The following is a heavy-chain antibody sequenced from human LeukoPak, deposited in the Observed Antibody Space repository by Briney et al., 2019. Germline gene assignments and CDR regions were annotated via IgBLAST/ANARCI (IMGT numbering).Heavy chain of an antibody. CDR1: GYTFTNYG. J-gene: IGHJ4*02. Sequence: ASVKVSCKASGYTFTNYGISWVRQAPGQGLEWMGWITPYNGITDYAQELQGRVTMTTDTSTSTAYMDLRSLRSDDTAVYFCARGVGLPPYYFDYWGQGTLLTVST. V-gene: IGHV1-18*01. D-gene: IGHD1-26*01. CDR2: ITPYNGIT. CDR3: ARGVGLPPYYFDY.